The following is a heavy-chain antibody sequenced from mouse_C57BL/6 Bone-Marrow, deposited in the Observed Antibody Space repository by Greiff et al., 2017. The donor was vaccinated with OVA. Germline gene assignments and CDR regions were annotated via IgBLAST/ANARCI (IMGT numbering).Heavy chain of an antibody. J-gene: IGHJ3*01. V-gene: IGHV1-9*01. D-gene: IGHD1-1*01. CDR2: ILPGSGST. CDR3: ARGVIYYYGSSPPWFAY. Sequence: QVQLKESGAELMKPGASVKLSCKATGYTFTGYWIEWVKQRPGHGLEWIGEILPGSGSTNYNEKFKGKATFTADTSSNTAYMQLSSLTTEDSAIYYCARGVIYYYGSSPPWFAYWGQGTLVTVSA. CDR1: GYTFTGYW.